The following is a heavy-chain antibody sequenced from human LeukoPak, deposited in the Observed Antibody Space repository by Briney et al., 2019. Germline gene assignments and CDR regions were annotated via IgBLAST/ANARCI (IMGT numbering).Heavy chain of an antibody. Sequence: GASLKISFKGSGYRFSTYWIGWVRPMPGKGLEWMGIIYPGDSDTRYSPSFQGQVTISADKSISTSYLQWSSLKASDTAMYYCARRARVSGSYYFDYWGQGTLVTVSS. CDR1: GYRFSTYW. J-gene: IGHJ4*02. CDR2: IYPGDSDT. V-gene: IGHV5-51*01. CDR3: ARRARVSGSYYFDY. D-gene: IGHD1-26*01.